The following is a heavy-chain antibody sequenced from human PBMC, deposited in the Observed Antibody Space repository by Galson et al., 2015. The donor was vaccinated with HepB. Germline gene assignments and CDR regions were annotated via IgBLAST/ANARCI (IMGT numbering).Heavy chain of an antibody. CDR3: ARDLYSSSWYVLP. J-gene: IGHJ4*02. CDR2: ISYDGSNK. Sequence: SLRLSCAASGFTFSSYAMHWVRQAPGKGLEWVAVISYDGSNKYYADSVKGRFTISRDNSKNTLYLQMNSLRAEDTAVYYCARDLYSSSWYVLPWGQGTLVTVSS. V-gene: IGHV3-30*04. D-gene: IGHD6-13*01. CDR1: GFTFSSYA.